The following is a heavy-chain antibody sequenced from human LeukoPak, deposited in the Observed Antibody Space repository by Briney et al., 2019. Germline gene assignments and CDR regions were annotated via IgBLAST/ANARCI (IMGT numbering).Heavy chain of an antibody. CDR2: IKQDGSAK. CDR1: GFTFSSYW. D-gene: IGHD1-20*01. V-gene: IGHV3-7*01. CDR3: ATTPWGDNWNDSPFDY. J-gene: IGHJ4*02. Sequence: GGSLRLSCAASGFTFSSYWMSWVRLAPGKGLEWVANIKQDGSAKFYVESVKGRFTISRDNAKKSLYLQMNSLRAEDTAVYYCATTPWGDNWNDSPFDYWGQGTLVTVSS.